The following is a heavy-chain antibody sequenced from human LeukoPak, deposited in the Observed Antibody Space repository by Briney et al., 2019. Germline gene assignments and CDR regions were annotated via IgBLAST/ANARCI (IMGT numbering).Heavy chain of an antibody. CDR1: GGSINTNY. CDR2: IRSSGST. Sequence: SETLSLTCTVSGGSINTNYGSWIRQPPGKGLEWIGYIRSSGSTNYNPSLKSRVTISMDTSKNQFSLQLSSVTAADTAVYYCARDVTPATLWGQGTLVTVSS. J-gene: IGHJ4*02. V-gene: IGHV4-59*01. CDR3: ARDVTPATL. D-gene: IGHD3-16*01.